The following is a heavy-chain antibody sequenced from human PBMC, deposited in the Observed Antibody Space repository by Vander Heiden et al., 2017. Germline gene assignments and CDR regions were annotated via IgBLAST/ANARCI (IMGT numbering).Heavy chain of an antibody. V-gene: IGHV3-48*02. D-gene: IGHD2-8*01. Sequence: EVKLVESGGGLVQPGGSLRLSCEASGFNFRSYAWNWVRQTPGKGLEWISYIRSTSSTIYYADSVRGRFTISRDNAKESLYLQMNSLRDEDTAVYYCARGGSRLLQDGLDVWGQGTTVTVSS. CDR1: GFNFRSYA. CDR2: IRSTSSTI. J-gene: IGHJ6*02. CDR3: ARGGSRLLQDGLDV.